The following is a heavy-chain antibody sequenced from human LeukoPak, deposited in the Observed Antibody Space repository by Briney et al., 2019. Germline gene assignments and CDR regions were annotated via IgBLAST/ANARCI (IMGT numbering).Heavy chain of an antibody. D-gene: IGHD6-19*01. CDR3: AKKYGVTVYGSGLNYFDY. Sequence: GGSLRLSCAASGFTFSSYAMSWVRQAPGKSLEWVSGIGGSGSRTYYADSVKGRFTIPRDNSKNTLYLQMNSLRAEDTAIYYCAKKYGVTVYGSGLNYFDYWGQGTLVTVSS. J-gene: IGHJ4*02. CDR1: GFTFSSYA. V-gene: IGHV3-23*01. CDR2: IGGSGSRT.